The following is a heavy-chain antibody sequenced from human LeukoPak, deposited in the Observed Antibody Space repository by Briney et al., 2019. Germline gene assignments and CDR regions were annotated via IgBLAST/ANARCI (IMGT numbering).Heavy chain of an antibody. CDR2: IIPIFGTA. Sequence: GASAKVSCKASGGTFSSYAISWVRQAPGQGLEWMGGIIPIFGTANYAQKFQGRVTITTDESTSTAYMELSSLRSEDTAVYYCAREDSSGYYFYFDYWGQGALVTVSS. CDR1: GGTFSSYA. CDR3: AREDSSGYYFYFDY. D-gene: IGHD3-22*01. J-gene: IGHJ4*02. V-gene: IGHV1-69*05.